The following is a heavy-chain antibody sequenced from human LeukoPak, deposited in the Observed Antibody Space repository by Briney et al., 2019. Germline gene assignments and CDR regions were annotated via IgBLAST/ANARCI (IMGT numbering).Heavy chain of an antibody. Sequence: GGSLRLSCEVSGFTFSNAWMSWVRQAPGKGLEGVSSINSDSNYIYYADSVQGRFTISRDNAKNSLYLQMNSLRAEDTAVYYCAVAYYYGSGDAFDIWGQGTKVTVSS. D-gene: IGHD3-10*01. CDR2: INSDSNYI. J-gene: IGHJ3*02. CDR1: GFTFSNAW. CDR3: AVAYYYGSGDAFDI. V-gene: IGHV3-21*01.